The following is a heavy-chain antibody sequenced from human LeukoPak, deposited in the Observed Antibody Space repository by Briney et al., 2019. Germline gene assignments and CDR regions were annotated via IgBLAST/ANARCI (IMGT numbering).Heavy chain of an antibody. CDR1: GGSISSSSYY. Sequence: SETLSLTCTVSGGSISSSSYYWGWIRQPPRKGLEWIGSIYYSGSTYYNPSLKSRVTISVDTSKYQFSLKLSSVTAADTAVYYCARLDPTTHISEGWFDPWGQGTLVTVSS. J-gene: IGHJ5*02. CDR3: ARLDPTTHISEGWFDP. V-gene: IGHV4-39*07. D-gene: IGHD4-17*01. CDR2: IYYSGST.